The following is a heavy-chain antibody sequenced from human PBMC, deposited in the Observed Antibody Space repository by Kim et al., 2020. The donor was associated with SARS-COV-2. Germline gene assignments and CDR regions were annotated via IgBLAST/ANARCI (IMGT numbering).Heavy chain of an antibody. CDR3: ARVDYSNYFDY. V-gene: IGHV1-2*02. CDR2: INPSSGGT. J-gene: IGHJ4*02. CDR1: GYTFIAHY. Sequence: ASVKVSCKAFGYTFIAHYMHWVRQAPGQGLEWMGWINPSSGGTKYAQKFQDRVTMTRDASVTTAYLDLSGLTSDDSAVYYCARVDYSNYFDYWGQGSLVTVSA. D-gene: IGHD4-4*01.